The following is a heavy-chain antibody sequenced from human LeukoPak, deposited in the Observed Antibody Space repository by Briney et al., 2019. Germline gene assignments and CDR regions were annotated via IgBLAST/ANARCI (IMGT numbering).Heavy chain of an antibody. Sequence: VASVKVSCKASGGTFSRYAISWVRQAPGQGLEWMGGIIPIFGTANYAQKFQGRVTITTDESTSTAYMELSSLRSEDTAVYYCATTGRGYSYALDYWGQGTLVTVSS. CDR2: IIPIFGTA. J-gene: IGHJ4*02. CDR1: GGTFSRYA. V-gene: IGHV1-69*05. CDR3: ATTGRGYSYALDY. D-gene: IGHD5-18*01.